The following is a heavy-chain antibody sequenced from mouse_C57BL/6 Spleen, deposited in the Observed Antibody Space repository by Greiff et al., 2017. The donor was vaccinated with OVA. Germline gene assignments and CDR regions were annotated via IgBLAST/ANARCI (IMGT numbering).Heavy chain of an antibody. V-gene: IGHV5-17*01. CDR2: ISSGSSTI. Sequence: EVQLVESGGGLVKPGGSLKLSCAASGFTFSDYGVHWVRQAPEKGLEWVVYISSGSSTIYYAATVKGRFTIYSDNGKHTLFLQMTSLRAEDTAMYYCERRKGIYGNWDDMDDWGQGTSVTVSS. CDR3: ERRKGIYGNWDDMDD. J-gene: IGHJ4*01. D-gene: IGHD2-1*01. CDR1: GFTFSDYG.